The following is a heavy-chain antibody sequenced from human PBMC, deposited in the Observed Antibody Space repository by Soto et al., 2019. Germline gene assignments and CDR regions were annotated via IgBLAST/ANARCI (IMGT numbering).Heavy chain of an antibody. J-gene: IGHJ3*02. Sequence: SQTLSLTCAISGDSVSSNSAAWNWIRQSPSRGLEWLGRTYYRSKWYNDYAVSVKSRITINPDTSKNQFSLQLNSVTPEDTAVYYCARAGIWGSYRYTDDAFDRWGQGTMVTVSS. CDR2: TYYRSKWYN. CDR3: ARAGIWGSYRYTDDAFDR. D-gene: IGHD3-16*02. V-gene: IGHV6-1*01. CDR1: GDSVSSNSAA.